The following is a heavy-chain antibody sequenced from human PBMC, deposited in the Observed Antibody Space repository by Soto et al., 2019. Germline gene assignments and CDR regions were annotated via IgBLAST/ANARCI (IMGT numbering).Heavy chain of an antibody. Sequence: PGEPLKICCKGSGYSFTSYWIGWVRQMPGKGLEWMGIIYPGDSDTRYSPSFQGQVTISADKSISTAYLQWSSLKASDTAMYYCARLGGYCSGGSCSDFDYWGQGTLVTVSS. CDR2: IYPGDSDT. D-gene: IGHD2-15*01. CDR3: ARLGGYCSGGSCSDFDY. J-gene: IGHJ4*02. V-gene: IGHV5-51*01. CDR1: GYSFTSYW.